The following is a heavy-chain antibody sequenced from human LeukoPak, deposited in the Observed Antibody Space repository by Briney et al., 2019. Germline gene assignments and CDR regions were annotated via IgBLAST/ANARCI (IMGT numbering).Heavy chain of an antibody. CDR3: ARGGTRTTDTAMVGTVSADY. V-gene: IGHV4-59*01. J-gene: IGHJ4*02. Sequence: PSETLSLTCTVSGGSISSYYWSWIRQPPGKGLEWIGYIYYSGSTNYNPSLKSRVTISVDTSKNQFSLKLSSVTAADTAVYYCARGGTRTTDTAMVGTVSADYWSQGPLVTVSS. CDR2: IYYSGST. D-gene: IGHD5-18*01. CDR1: GGSISSYY.